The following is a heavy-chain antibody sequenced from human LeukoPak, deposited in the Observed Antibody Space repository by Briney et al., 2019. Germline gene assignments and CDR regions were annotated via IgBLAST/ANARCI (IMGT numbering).Heavy chain of an antibody. Sequence: GGSLRLSCVASGFXFSSYWIHWVRQAPGKGRVWVSRINSDGNSAIYADSVKGRFTISRDNAKNTLYLQMNSLRAEDTAVYYCARDNSGYYSYWGQGTLVTVSS. D-gene: IGHD3-22*01. J-gene: IGHJ4*02. CDR1: GFXFSSYW. V-gene: IGHV3-74*01. CDR3: ARDNSGYYSY. CDR2: INSDGNSA.